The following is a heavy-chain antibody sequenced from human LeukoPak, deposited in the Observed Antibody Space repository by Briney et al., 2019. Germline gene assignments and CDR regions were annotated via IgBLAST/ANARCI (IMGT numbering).Heavy chain of an antibody. CDR3: VKGGYVGNPGDY. D-gene: IGHD4-23*01. CDR2: ISNSGDSK. V-gene: IGHV3-64D*09. J-gene: IGHJ4*02. Sequence: GGSLRLSCSAFGFTFSSSSLYWVRQAPGRGLEYLSAISNSGDSKYYTDSVKGRFTISKDNSKNMLYLQLSSLRPDDTAVYFCVKGGYVGNPGDYWGQGTLVTVSS. CDR1: GFTFSSSS.